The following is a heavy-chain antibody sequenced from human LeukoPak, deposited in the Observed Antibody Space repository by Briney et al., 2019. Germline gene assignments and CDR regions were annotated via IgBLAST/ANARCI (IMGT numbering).Heavy chain of an antibody. CDR2: VYTRGTT. CDR3: AREPRGARGSLRYFDWLLGGREFDP. Sequence: SETLSLTCTVSGVSISRGSYYWSRIRQPAGKGLEWIGRVYTRGTTSYNHSLKSRVTISVDTSKNQFSLKLSPVTAADTAVYYCAREPRGARGSLRYFDWLLGGREFDPWGQGTLVTVSS. CDR1: GVSISRGSYY. J-gene: IGHJ5*02. D-gene: IGHD3-9*01. V-gene: IGHV4-61*02.